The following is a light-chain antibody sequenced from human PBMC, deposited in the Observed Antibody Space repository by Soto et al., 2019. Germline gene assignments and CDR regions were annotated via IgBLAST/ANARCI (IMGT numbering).Light chain of an antibody. CDR2: EVS. V-gene: IGLV2-8*01. CDR3: ISYAGSNNYV. Sequence: QSALTQPPSASGSPGQSVTISCTGTSSDVGGYNYVSWYQQHPGKAPKLMIYEVSKRPSGVPDRISGSKSGNTASLTVSGLQAEDEADYYCISYAGSNNYVFGTGTKLTVL. CDR1: SSDVGGYNY. J-gene: IGLJ1*01.